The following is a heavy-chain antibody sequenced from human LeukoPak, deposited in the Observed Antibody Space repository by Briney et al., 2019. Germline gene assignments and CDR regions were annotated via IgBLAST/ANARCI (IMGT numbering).Heavy chain of an antibody. CDR1: GFTFNSYA. CDR2: IFGSGGSA. J-gene: IGHJ4*02. CDR3: GKTTTGYSSGRYPGWPVDY. V-gene: IGHV3-23*01. D-gene: IGHD3-22*01. Sequence: GGSLRLSCAASGFTFNSYAMYWVRQAPGKGLEWVSGIFGSGGSAHYADSVKGRFTISRDDSKNTVYLQMDSLRVEDTAVYYCGKTTTGYSSGRYPGWPVDYWGQGTLVTVSS.